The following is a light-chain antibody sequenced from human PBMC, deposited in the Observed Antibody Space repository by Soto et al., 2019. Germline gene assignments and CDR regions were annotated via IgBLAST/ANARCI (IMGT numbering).Light chain of an antibody. CDR2: KAS. CDR1: QTISSW. CDR3: QHNNSYSEA. V-gene: IGKV1-5*03. J-gene: IGKJ1*01. Sequence: DIQMTQSPSTLSGSVGDRVTITCRASQTISSWLAWYQQKPGTAPKLLIYKASTSKSGVPSRFSGSGSGTEFTLTISSLHPDDVATYYCQHNNSYSEAFGQGTKVELK.